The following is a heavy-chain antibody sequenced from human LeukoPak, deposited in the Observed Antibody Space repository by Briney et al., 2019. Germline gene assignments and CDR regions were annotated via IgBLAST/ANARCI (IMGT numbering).Heavy chain of an antibody. CDR3: VGRGASSSWYQVVDY. V-gene: IGHV4-39*01. CDR1: RGSISSSSYY. J-gene: IGHJ4*02. D-gene: IGHD6-13*01. CDR2: IYYSGSN. Sequence: SDTLSLTCAVSRGSISSSSYYWAWIRQPPGKGLEWIGSIYYSGSNYYNPSLKGRVAISVDTSKNQFSLKLSSVTAADTAVYYCVGRGASSSWYQVVDYWGQGTLVTVSS.